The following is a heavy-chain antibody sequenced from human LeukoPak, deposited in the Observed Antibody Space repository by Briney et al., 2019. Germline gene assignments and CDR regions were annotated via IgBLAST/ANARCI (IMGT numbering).Heavy chain of an antibody. V-gene: IGHV5-51*01. J-gene: IGHJ4*02. Sequence: GESLRISCKGSGYSFTDYWIGWVRQMPGKGLEWMGIIYPGDSDTRYSPSFQGQVTISADKSISTAYLQWSSLKASDTAMYYCARRFLADPSGFDYWGQGTLVTVSS. CDR1: GYSFTDYW. CDR2: IYPGDSDT. CDR3: ARRFLADPSGFDY.